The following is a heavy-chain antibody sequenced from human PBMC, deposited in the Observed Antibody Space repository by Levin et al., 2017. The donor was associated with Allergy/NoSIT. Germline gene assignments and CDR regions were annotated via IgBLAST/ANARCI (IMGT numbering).Heavy chain of an antibody. CDR1: GFTFSSYA. V-gene: IGHV3-23*01. D-gene: IGHD3-10*01. Sequence: ASVKVSCAASGFTFSSYAMSWVRQAPGKGLEWVSAISGSGGSTYYADSVKGRFTISRDNSKNTLYLQMNSLRAEDTAVYYCAKVGVRGVIITWFDPWGQGTLVTVSS. J-gene: IGHJ5*02. CDR2: ISGSGGST. CDR3: AKVGVRGVIITWFDP.